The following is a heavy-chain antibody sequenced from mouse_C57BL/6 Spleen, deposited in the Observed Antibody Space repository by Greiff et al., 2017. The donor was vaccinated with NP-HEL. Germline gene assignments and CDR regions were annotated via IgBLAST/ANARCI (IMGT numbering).Heavy chain of an antibody. D-gene: IGHD6-5*01. V-gene: IGHV2-2*01. CDR3: ARNGGDGLYYYAMDY. CDR2: IWSGGST. CDR1: GFSLTSYG. J-gene: IGHJ4*01. Sequence: VKLMESGPGLVQPSQSLSITCTVSGFSLTSYGVHWVRQSPGKGLEWLGVIWSGGSTDYNAAFISRLSISKDNSKSQVFFKMNSLQADDTAIYYCARNGGDGLYYYAMDYWGQGTSVTVSS.